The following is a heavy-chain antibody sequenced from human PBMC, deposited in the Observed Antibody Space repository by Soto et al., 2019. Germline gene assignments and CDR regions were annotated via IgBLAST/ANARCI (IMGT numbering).Heavy chain of an antibody. Sequence: SETLSLTCAVCGGSFSGYYWSWIRQPPGKGLEWIGEINHSGSTNYNPSLKSRVTISVDTSKNQFSLKLSSVTAADTAVYYCARGLGSGWWGGFDPWGQGTLVTVSS. CDR2: INHSGST. J-gene: IGHJ5*02. V-gene: IGHV4-34*01. CDR3: ARGLGSGWWGGFDP. CDR1: GGSFSGYY. D-gene: IGHD6-19*01.